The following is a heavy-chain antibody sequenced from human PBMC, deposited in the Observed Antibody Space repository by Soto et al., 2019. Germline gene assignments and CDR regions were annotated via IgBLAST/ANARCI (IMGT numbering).Heavy chain of an antibody. D-gene: IGHD4-17*01. CDR1: GFTFTNYA. CDR2: MSGGSGST. Sequence: EVQLLESGGGLVQPGGSLRLSCAASGFTFTNYAMSWVRQAPGKGLEWVATMSGGSGSTYYADPVKGRFTISRDNSKNTVYLQMNRLRAEDTAVYFCAKDRLRRGADYWGQGTLGSVSS. V-gene: IGHV3-23*01. J-gene: IGHJ4*02. CDR3: AKDRLRRGADY.